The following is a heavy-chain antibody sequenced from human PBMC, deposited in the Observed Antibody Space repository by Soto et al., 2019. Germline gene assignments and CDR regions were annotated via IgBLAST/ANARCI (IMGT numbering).Heavy chain of an antibody. CDR3: ARGSSIAGLYYGMDV. CDR2: NYYSGIT. D-gene: IGHD6-6*01. CDR1: GGSISSGGYY. J-gene: IGHJ6*02. Sequence: SETLSLTCTVSGGSISSGGYYWTWIRQHPGKGLEWIGYNYYSGITYYSPSLKSRVTISLDTSKNQFSLKLSSVTAADTAVYYCARGSSIAGLYYGMDVWGQGTTVT. V-gene: IGHV4-31*03.